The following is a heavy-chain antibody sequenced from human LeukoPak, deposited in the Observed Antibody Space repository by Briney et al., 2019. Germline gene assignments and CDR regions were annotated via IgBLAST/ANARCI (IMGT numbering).Heavy chain of an antibody. J-gene: IGHJ3*02. V-gene: IGHV1-58*02. D-gene: IGHD3-10*01. CDR1: GFTFTSSA. CDR2: IVVGSGNT. Sequence: SVKVSCKASGFTFTSSAMQWVRQARGQRLEWIGWIVVGSGNTNYAQKFQERVTITRDMSTSTAYMELGSLRSEDTAVYYCAADRGWDYGSGSGFDIWGQGTMVTVSS. CDR3: AADRGWDYGSGSGFDI.